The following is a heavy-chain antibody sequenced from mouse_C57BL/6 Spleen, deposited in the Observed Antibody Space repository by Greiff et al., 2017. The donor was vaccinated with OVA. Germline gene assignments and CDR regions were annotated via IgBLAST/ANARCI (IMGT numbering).Heavy chain of an antibody. Sequence: EVKVVESGGGLVKPGGSLKLSCAASGFTFSSYAMSWVRQTPEKRLEWVATISDGGSYTYYPDNVKGRFTISRDNAKNNLYLQMSHLKSEDTAMYYCARERSYDYDGDYFDYWGQGTTLTVSS. CDR3: ARERSYDYDGDYFDY. J-gene: IGHJ2*01. D-gene: IGHD2-4*01. CDR1: GFTFSSYA. V-gene: IGHV5-4*01. CDR2: ISDGGSYT.